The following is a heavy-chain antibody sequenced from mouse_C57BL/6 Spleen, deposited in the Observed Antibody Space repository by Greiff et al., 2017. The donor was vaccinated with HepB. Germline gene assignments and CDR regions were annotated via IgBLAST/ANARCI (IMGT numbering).Heavy chain of an antibody. D-gene: IGHD2-3*01. J-gene: IGHJ1*03. CDR2: IYPGNNDT. Sequence: VQLQQSGTVLARPGASVKMSCKTSGYTFTSYWMHWVKQRPGQGLEWIGAIYPGNNDTSYNQKFKGKAKLTAVTSASTAYMELSSLTNEDSAVYYCTREDGYYSFPHWYFDVWGTGTTVTVSS. CDR3: TREDGYYSFPHWYFDV. V-gene: IGHV1-5*01. CDR1: GYTFTSYW.